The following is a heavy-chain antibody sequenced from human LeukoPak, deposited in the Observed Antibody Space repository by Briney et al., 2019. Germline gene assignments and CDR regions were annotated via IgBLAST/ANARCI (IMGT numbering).Heavy chain of an antibody. J-gene: IGHJ4*02. V-gene: IGHV4-59*01. CDR3: ARTLGSGGSRADY. CDR2: IYYSGST. Sequence: PSETLSLTCTVSGGSISSYYWGWSRQPPGKGLEWIGYIYYSGSTNYNPSLKSRVTMSVDTSKNQFSLKLSSVTAADTAVYYCARTLGSGGSRADYWGQGTLVTVSS. D-gene: IGHD2-15*01. CDR1: GGSISSYY.